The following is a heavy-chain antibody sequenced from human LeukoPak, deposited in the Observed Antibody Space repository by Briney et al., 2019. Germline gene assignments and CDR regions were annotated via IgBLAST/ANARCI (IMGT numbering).Heavy chain of an antibody. CDR2: ISSSSSTI. V-gene: IGHV3-48*04. J-gene: IGHJ6*03. CDR3: ASSDYYYYYMDV. CDR1: GFTFSSYS. Sequence: GGSLRLSCAASGFTFSSYSMNWVRQAPGKGLEWVSYISSSSSTIYCADSVKGRFTISRDNAKNSLYLQMNSLRAEDTAVYYCASSDYYYYYMDVWGKGTTVTVS.